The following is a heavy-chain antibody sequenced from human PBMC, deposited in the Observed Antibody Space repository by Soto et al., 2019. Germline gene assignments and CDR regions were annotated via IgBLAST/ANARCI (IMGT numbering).Heavy chain of an antibody. CDR1: GFTFSNYG. CDR2: ISSISTYI. CDR3: ARAADLDGYLG. D-gene: IGHD5-12*01. Sequence: EVQLVESGGGLVKPGGSLRLSCAASGFTFSNYGMNWVRQAPGKGLEWVSSISSISTYIYYADSVKGRFTISRDNAKSSLYLQMNSLRAEDTAVDYCARAADLDGYLGWGQGTLVTVSS. J-gene: IGHJ4*02. V-gene: IGHV3-21*01.